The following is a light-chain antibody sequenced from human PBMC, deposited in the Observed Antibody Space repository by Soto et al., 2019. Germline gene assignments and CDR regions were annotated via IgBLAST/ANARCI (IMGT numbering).Light chain of an antibody. CDR3: QQSFTDLKT. J-gene: IGKJ1*01. V-gene: IGKV1-39*01. Sequence: DIQMTQSPSSLSASVGDRVTITCRARQAINNFLNWYQQKPGEAPKVLLYAASSLQTGFPLRFSGSGSGTVFDLTINSLQAEDFATCFCQQSFTDLKTFGQGTEVDIK. CDR2: AAS. CDR1: QAINNF.